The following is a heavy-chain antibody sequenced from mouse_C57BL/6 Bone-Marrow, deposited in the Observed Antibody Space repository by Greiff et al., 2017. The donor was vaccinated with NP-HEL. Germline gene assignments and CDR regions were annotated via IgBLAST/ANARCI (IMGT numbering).Heavy chain of an antibody. Sequence: QVHVKQSGAELVKPGASVKLSCKASGYTFTSYWMHWVKQRPGHGLEWIGMIHPNSGSTNYNEKFKSKATLTVDKSSSTAYMQLSSLTSEDSAVYYCARDYGYDDPWLDYWGQGTSVTVSS. D-gene: IGHD2-2*01. CDR1: GYTFTSYW. CDR3: ARDYGYDDPWLDY. J-gene: IGHJ4*01. V-gene: IGHV1-64*01. CDR2: IHPNSGST.